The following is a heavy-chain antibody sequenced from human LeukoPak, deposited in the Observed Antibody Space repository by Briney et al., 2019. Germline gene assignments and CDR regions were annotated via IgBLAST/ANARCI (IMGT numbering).Heavy chain of an antibody. V-gene: IGHV4-4*02. CDR1: GGSISSSNW. CDR2: INHSGST. CDR3: ARQSGSSTWSSDY. D-gene: IGHD6-13*01. J-gene: IGHJ4*02. Sequence: SGTLSLTCAVSGGSISSSNWWSWVRQPPGKGLEWIGEINHSGSTNYNPSLKSRVTISVDTPKNQFSLNLSSVTAADTAVYYCARQSGSSTWSSDYWGQGTLVTVSS.